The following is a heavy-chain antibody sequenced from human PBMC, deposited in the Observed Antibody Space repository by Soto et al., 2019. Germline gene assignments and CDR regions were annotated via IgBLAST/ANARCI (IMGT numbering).Heavy chain of an antibody. Sequence: LRLSCAASGFTFSSSAMTWVRQAPGKGLEWVSTISDRGISTYYADSVKGRFTIPRDNSKNTLYLQMNSLTAEDAAVYYCAKDSSGDSSFDYWGQGTLVTVSS. CDR1: GFTFSSSA. V-gene: IGHV3-23*01. D-gene: IGHD4-17*01. J-gene: IGHJ4*02. CDR2: ISDRGIST. CDR3: AKDSSGDSSFDY.